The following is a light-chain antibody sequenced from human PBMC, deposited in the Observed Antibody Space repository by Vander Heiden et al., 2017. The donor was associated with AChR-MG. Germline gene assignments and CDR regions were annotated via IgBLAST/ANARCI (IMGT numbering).Light chain of an antibody. CDR2: GAS. CDR1: QSVSSN. Sequence: EIVMTQSPATLSVSPGERATLSCRASQSVSSNLAWYQQKPGQAPRLLIYGASTRATGIPARFSGSGSGTEFTLTISSLQSEDFAVYYCQQYNNWPLTFCGRTKVEIK. CDR3: QQYNNWPLT. J-gene: IGKJ4*01. V-gene: IGKV3-15*01.